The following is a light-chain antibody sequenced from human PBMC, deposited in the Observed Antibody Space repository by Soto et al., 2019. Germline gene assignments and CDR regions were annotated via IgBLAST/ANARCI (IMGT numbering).Light chain of an antibody. Sequence: AIRMTQSPSSFSSSTGDRVTITCRASQGISSYLAWYQQKPGKAPKLLIYAASTLQSGVPSRFSGSGSGTDFTLTISSLLSEDFAVYYCHQYYKWPLTFGGGTKVDIK. CDR3: HQYYKWPLT. CDR1: QGISSY. J-gene: IGKJ4*01. V-gene: IGKV1-8*01. CDR2: AAS.